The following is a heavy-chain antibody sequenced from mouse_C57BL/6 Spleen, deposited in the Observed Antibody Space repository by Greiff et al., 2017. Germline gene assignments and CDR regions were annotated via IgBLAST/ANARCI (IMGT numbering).Heavy chain of an antibody. CDR2: IHPNSGST. CDR1: GYTFTSYW. D-gene: IGHD1-1*01. V-gene: IGHV1-64*01. CDR3: AREGYYYGSRNFDY. J-gene: IGHJ2*01. Sequence: VQLQQPGAELVKPGASVKLSCKASGYTFTSYWMNWVKQRPGQGLEWIGMIHPNSGSTNYNEKFKSKATLTVDKSSSTAYMQLSSLTSEDSAVYYCAREGYYYGSRNFDYWGQGTTLTVSS.